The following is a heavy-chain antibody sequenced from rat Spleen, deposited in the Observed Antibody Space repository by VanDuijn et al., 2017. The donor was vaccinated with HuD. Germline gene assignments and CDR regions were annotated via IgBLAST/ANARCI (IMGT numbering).Heavy chain of an antibody. V-gene: IGHV5S13*01. J-gene: IGHJ4*01. CDR1: GFTFTNYD. CDR3: TRGYVMDA. Sequence: EVQLVKSGGDLVQPGRSLKLSCSASGFTFTNYDMAWVRQAPTKGLEWIASISTGGGNTYYRDSVKGRFTISRDNAKNTQYLQMDSLRSEDTATYYCTRGYVMDAWGQGASVTVSS. CDR2: ISTGGGNT.